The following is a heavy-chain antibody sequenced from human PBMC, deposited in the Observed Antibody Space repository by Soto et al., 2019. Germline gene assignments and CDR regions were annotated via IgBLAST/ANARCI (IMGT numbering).Heavy chain of an antibody. Sequence: QLQLQESGPGLVKPSETLSLTCTVSGGSISSSRHYWGWIRQPPGKGLEWIGSIYYSGSTYYNPSLKRRVTISVDTSKNQFFLNLSSVTAADTAVYYCARLVVVVATLESCGQGTLVTVSS. CDR2: IYYSGST. CDR3: ARLVVVVATLES. D-gene: IGHD2-15*01. J-gene: IGHJ4*02. CDR1: GGSISSSRHY. V-gene: IGHV4-39*01.